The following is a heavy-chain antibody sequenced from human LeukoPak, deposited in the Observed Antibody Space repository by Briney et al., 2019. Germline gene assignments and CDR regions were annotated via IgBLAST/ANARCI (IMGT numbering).Heavy chain of an antibody. D-gene: IGHD6-13*01. CDR3: AILSSWYNY. Sequence: PSETLSLTCTVSGGPISSSSYYWGWIRQPPGKGLEWIGSIYYSGSTYYNPSLKSRVTISVDTSKNQFSLKLSSVTAADTAVYYCAILSSWYNYWGQGTLVTVSS. CDR1: GGPISSSSYY. J-gene: IGHJ4*02. CDR2: IYYSGST. V-gene: IGHV4-39*01.